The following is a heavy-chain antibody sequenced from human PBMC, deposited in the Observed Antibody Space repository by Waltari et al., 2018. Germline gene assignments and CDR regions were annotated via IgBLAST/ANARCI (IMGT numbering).Heavy chain of an antibody. CDR1: GDSISDYY. Sequence: QVQLQESGPRLVKPSETLSLTCTVSGDSISDYYWSWIRQPAGKGLEWIGRIDPSGTTNYTPSLKSRVTRSGDTSKNQFSLRLRSVTVADTAVYYCAREFDSSGYYYRAAWGQGALVTVSS. CDR3: AREFDSSGYYYRAA. J-gene: IGHJ5*02. D-gene: IGHD3-22*01. V-gene: IGHV4-4*07. CDR2: IDPSGTT.